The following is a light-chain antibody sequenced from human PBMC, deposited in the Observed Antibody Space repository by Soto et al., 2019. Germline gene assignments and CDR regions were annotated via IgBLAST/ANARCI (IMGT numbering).Light chain of an antibody. CDR3: QTWDTGFWV. CDR2: VNSDGSH. J-gene: IGLJ3*02. CDR1: RGHSGYG. Sequence: QPVLTQSPSASASLGASVKLTCTLSRGHSGYGIAWHQQQPKKGPRFLMIVNSDGSHFKGDGIPDRFSGASSGAERYLTISSLQSEDEADYYCQTWDTGFWVFGGGTQLTV. V-gene: IGLV4-69*01.